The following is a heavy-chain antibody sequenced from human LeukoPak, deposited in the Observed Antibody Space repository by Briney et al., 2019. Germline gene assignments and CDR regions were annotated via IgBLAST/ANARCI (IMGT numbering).Heavy chain of an antibody. CDR2: INPNSGDT. V-gene: IGHV1-2*02. CDR3: ARDWRGSYFPDF. CDR1: GYTLTDHY. D-gene: IGHD1-26*01. Sequence: EASVKVSCKASGYTLTDHYMHWVRQAPGQGLEWMGWINPNSGDTNYAQKFQGRVTMTRDTSISTAYMELSGLTSDDTAIYYCARDWRGSYFPDFWGQGTLVTVSS. J-gene: IGHJ4*02.